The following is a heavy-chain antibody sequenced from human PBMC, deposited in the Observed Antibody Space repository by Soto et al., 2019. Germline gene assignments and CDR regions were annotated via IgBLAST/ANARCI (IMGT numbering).Heavy chain of an antibody. J-gene: IGHJ4*02. V-gene: IGHV4-30-2*01. CDR3: AREGTVTTFDY. D-gene: IGHD4-17*01. Sequence: SETLSLTCAVSGGSISSGGYSWSWIRQPPGKGLEWIGYIYHSGSTYYNPSLKSRVTISVDRSKNQFSLKLSSVTAADTAVYYCAREGTVTTFDYWGQGTLVTVSS. CDR2: IYHSGST. CDR1: GGSISSGGYS.